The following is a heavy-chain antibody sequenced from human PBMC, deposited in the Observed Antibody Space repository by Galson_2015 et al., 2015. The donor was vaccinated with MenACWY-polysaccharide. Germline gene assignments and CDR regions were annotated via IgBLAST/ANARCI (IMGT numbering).Heavy chain of an antibody. D-gene: IGHD5-18*01. CDR2: IYHSGST. Sequence: LSLTCAVSGGSISRGGYSWSWIRQPPGKGLEWIGYIYHSGSTYYNPSLKSRVTISVDRSKNQFSLKLSSVTAADTAVYYCARVDTATYYGMDVWGQGTTVTVSS. CDR3: ARVDTATYYGMDV. V-gene: IGHV4-30-2*01. CDR1: GGSISRGGYS. J-gene: IGHJ6*02.